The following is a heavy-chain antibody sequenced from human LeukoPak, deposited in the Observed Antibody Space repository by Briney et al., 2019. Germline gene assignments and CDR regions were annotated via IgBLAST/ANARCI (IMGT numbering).Heavy chain of an antibody. J-gene: IGHJ4*02. V-gene: IGHV3-74*01. Sequence: GGSLRLSCAASGFTFRNYWMHWVRQAPGKGLVWVSRIDSDGSSTSYADSVKGRFTISRDNAKNTLYLQMNSLRAEDTAVYYCTRDKSGDLDYWGQGTQVTVSS. CDR1: GFTFRNYW. CDR3: TRDKSGDLDY. D-gene: IGHD7-27*01. CDR2: IDSDGSST.